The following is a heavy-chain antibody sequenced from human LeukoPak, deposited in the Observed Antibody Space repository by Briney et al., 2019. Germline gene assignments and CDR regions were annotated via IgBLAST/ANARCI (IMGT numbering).Heavy chain of an antibody. J-gene: IGHJ4*02. CDR1: GFTFCDYA. CDR2: IRSKAYGGTT. CDR3: TRDPDSSGWSSYFDY. D-gene: IGHD6-19*01. Sequence: GGSLRLSCTASGFTFCDYAMSWVRQAPGKGLEWVGFIRSKAYGGTTEYATSVKGRFTISRDDSKSIAYLQMNSLKTEDTAVYYCTRDPDSSGWSSYFDYWGQGTLVTVSS. V-gene: IGHV3-49*04.